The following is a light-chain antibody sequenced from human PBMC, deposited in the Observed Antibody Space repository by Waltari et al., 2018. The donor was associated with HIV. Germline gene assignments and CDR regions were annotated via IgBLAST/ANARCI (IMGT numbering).Light chain of an antibody. CDR3: HQYDKWPRT. CDR2: AAS. CDR1: QSVTSN. V-gene: IGKV3-15*01. J-gene: IGKJ4*01. Sequence: EIVMTQSPATLSVSPGERVTLSCRASQSVTSNLAWYQQKPGQAPRLLIYAASTRATGIPARVSGSGSGTEFTLIISSLQSEDFAVYYCHQYDKWPRTFGGGTKVEI.